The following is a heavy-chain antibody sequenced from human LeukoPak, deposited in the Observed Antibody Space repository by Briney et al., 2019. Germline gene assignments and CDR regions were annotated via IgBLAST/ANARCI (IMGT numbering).Heavy chain of an antibody. D-gene: IGHD4-17*01. J-gene: IGHJ5*02. CDR3: AKESTVTPGNVNWFDT. CDR2: ISGSGGST. Sequence: GGSLRLSCAASGFTFDDYAMTWVRQAPGKGLEWVSTISGSGGSTYYADSVKGRFTISRDNSKNTLYLQMNSLRAEDTAVYYCAKESTVTPGNVNWFDTWGQGTLVTVSS. V-gene: IGHV3-23*01. CDR1: GFTFDDYA.